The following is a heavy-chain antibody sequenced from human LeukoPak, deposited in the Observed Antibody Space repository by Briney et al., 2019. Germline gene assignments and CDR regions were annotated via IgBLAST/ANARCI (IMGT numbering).Heavy chain of an antibody. CDR2: IYYSGST. V-gene: IGHV4-59*12. CDR1: GGSISSYY. D-gene: IGHD1-26*01. Sequence: PSETLSLTCTVSGGSISSYYWSWIRQPPGKGLEWIGYIYYSGSTNYNPSLKSRVTISVDTSKNQFSLKLSSVTAADTAVYYCARDRGSYRFDPWGQGTLVTVSS. CDR3: ARDRGSYRFDP. J-gene: IGHJ5*02.